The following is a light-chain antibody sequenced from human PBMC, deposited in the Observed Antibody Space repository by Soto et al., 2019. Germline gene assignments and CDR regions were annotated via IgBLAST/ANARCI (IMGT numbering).Light chain of an antibody. CDR3: QQYGSSTWT. J-gene: IGKJ1*01. V-gene: IGKV3-20*01. CDR1: QSVSSSY. Sequence: EIVLTQSPGTLSLSPGERATLSCRASQSVSSSYLAWYQQKPGQAPRLLIYGASSRATGIPDRFSGSGSGTDFTLTISILEPKEFAVYYCQQYGSSTWTFYQETKLEIK. CDR2: GAS.